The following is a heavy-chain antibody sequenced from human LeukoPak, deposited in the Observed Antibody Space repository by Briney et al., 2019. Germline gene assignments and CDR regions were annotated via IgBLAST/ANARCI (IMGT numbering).Heavy chain of an antibody. Sequence: GGSLRLSCAASGFTFSSYAMSWVRQAPGKGLEWVSAISGSGDSTYYADSVKGRFTISRDNSKNTLYLQMNSLRAEDTAVYYCATFGGWLTTETDYWGQGTLVTVSS. V-gene: IGHV3-23*01. CDR2: ISGSGDST. CDR1: GFTFSSYA. D-gene: IGHD3-10*01. CDR3: ATFGGWLTTETDY. J-gene: IGHJ4*02.